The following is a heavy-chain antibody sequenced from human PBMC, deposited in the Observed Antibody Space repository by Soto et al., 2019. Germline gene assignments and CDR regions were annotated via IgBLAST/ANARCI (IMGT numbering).Heavy chain of an antibody. V-gene: IGHV4-59*01. D-gene: IGHD2-21*02. CDR2: IYYSGST. Sequence: SETLSLTCTVSGGSISSYYWSWIRQPPGKGLEWIGYIYYSGSTNYNPSLKSRVTISVDTSKNQFSLKLSSVTAADTAVYYCARAPRKVTTLEIDYWGQGTLVTVSS. CDR3: ARAPRKVTTLEIDY. CDR1: GGSISSYY. J-gene: IGHJ4*02.